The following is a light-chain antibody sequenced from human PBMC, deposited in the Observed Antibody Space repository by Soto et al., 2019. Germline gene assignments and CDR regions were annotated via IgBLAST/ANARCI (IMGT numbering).Light chain of an antibody. Sequence: DIQMTQSPSSLSASVGDRVTITCRASQSVSNYLHWYQQTPGKAPNLLIYDASSLQSGVPSRFSGSGSGTDFTLTISSLQHEDFATYYCQQSYYNPTFGQGTKVDIK. V-gene: IGKV1-39*01. CDR3: QQSYYNPT. CDR2: DAS. J-gene: IGKJ1*01. CDR1: QSVSNY.